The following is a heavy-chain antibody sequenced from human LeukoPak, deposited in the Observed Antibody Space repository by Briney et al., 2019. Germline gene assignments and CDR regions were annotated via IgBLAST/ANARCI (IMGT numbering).Heavy chain of an antibody. Sequence: PGGSLRLSCAASGFTSSSYAMSWVRQAPGKGLEWVSAISGSGGSTYYADSVKGRFTISRDNSKNTLYLQMNSLRAEDTAVYYCAKVLEPGGYYHYYMDVWGKGTTVTVSS. CDR1: GFTSSSYA. CDR2: ISGSGGST. V-gene: IGHV3-23*01. J-gene: IGHJ6*03. D-gene: IGHD1-14*01. CDR3: AKVLEPGGYYHYYMDV.